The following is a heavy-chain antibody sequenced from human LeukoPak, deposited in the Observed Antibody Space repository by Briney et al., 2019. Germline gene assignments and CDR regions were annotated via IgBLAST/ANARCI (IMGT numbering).Heavy chain of an antibody. D-gene: IGHD3-10*01. Sequence: GGSLRLSCAASGFTFSSYSMNWVRQAPGKGLEWVSYISSSGSTIYYADSVKGRFTISRDNAKNSLYLQMNSLRAEDTAVYYCARTGRAPYYYGSGSPVYYGMDVWGQGTTVTVSS. CDR2: ISSSGSTI. V-gene: IGHV3-48*04. CDR1: GFTFSSYS. CDR3: ARTGRAPYYYGSGSPVYYGMDV. J-gene: IGHJ6*02.